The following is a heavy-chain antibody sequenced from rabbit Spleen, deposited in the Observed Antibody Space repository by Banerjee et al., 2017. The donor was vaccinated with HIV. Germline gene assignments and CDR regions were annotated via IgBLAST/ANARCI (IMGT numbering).Heavy chain of an antibody. CDR3: ARDPGSSSSSYGMDL. Sequence: QSLEESGGDLVKPGASLTLTCTASGFSSSSSDYMCWVRQAPGKGLEWVSCIAGSGSGFAYSATWAKGRFTCSKTSSSTVPLQMTSLTVAYTAAYFCARDPGSSSSSYGMDLWGPGTLV. V-gene: IGHV1S40*01. CDR2: IAGSGSGFA. J-gene: IGHJ6*01. D-gene: IGHD8-1*01. CDR1: GFSSSSSDY.